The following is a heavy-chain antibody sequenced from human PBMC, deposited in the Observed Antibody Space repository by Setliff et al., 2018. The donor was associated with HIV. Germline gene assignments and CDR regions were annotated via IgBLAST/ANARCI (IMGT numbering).Heavy chain of an antibody. V-gene: IGHV1-8*02. D-gene: IGHD4-17*01. CDR1: GYTFTGYY. Sequence: RASVKVSCKASGYTFTGYYMHWVRQAPGQGLEWMGWMNPNSGNTGYAQKFQGRVTMTRNTSISTAYMELSSLRSEETAVYYCARGPGYGDYYYYYMDVWGKGTTVTVSS. J-gene: IGHJ6*03. CDR2: MNPNSGNT. CDR3: ARGPGYGDYYYYYMDV.